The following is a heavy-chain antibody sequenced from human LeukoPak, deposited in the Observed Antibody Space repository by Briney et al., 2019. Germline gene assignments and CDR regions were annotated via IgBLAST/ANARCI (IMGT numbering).Heavy chain of an antibody. CDR1: GLTFSNYA. Sequence: PGGSLRLSCALSGLTFSNYAMSWVRQAPGKGLEWVSGISDSGGSPYYADSVKGRFAISRDNSKNTLYLQMNSLRAEDTAVYSCAKDQYGGYFDYWGQGTLVTVSS. V-gene: IGHV3-23*01. CDR3: AKDQYGGYFDY. CDR2: ISDSGGSP. J-gene: IGHJ4*02. D-gene: IGHD2-21*01.